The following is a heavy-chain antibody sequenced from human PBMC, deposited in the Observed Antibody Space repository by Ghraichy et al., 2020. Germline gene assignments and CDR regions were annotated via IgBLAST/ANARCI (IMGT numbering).Heavy chain of an antibody. Sequence: SETLSLTCAISGDSVSSTGAAWTWIRQSPSRGLEWLGRTLYRSKWANDYAVSVKGRIIVTPDTSNNHFSLQLNSVTPEDTGIYYCAREKDWAGFDYWGQGTLVTVSS. D-gene: IGHD3-9*01. V-gene: IGHV6-1*01. J-gene: IGHJ4*02. CDR2: TLYRSKWAN. CDR3: AREKDWAGFDY. CDR1: GDSVSSTGAA.